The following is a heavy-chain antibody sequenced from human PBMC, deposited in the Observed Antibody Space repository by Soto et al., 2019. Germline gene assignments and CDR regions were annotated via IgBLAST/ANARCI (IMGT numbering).Heavy chain of an antibody. J-gene: IGHJ6*02. D-gene: IGHD3-22*01. Sequence: SETLSLTCSFSGTSFTTYYWSWIRQPPGKGLEWIGEINHSGSTNYNPSLKSRVTISVDTSKNQFSLKLSSVTAADTAVYYCARRLYYDSSGFEGGGMDVWGQGTTVTVSS. V-gene: IGHV4-34*01. CDR3: ARRLYYDSSGFEGGGMDV. CDR2: INHSGST. CDR1: GTSFTTYY.